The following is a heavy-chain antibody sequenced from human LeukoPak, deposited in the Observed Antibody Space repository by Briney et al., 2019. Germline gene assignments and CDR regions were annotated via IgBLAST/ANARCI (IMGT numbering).Heavy chain of an antibody. V-gene: IGHV4-34*01. CDR2: INHSGST. D-gene: IGHD1-14*01. CDR3: TRDDGGTTSRS. Sequence: SETLSLTCAVYGGSFSGYYWSWIRQPPGKGLEWIGEINHSGSTNYNPSLKSRVTISVDTSKNQFSLKLSTVTGADTAVYYCTRDDGGTTSRSWGQGTLVTVSS. CDR1: GGSFSGYY. J-gene: IGHJ5*02.